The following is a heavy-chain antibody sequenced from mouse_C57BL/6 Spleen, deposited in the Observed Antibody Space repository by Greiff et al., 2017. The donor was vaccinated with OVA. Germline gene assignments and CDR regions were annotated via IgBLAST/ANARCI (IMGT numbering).Heavy chain of an antibody. J-gene: IGHJ3*01. Sequence: EVQGVESGGGLVQPKGSLKLSCAASGFTFNTYAMHWVRQAPGKGLEWVARIRSKSSNYATYYADSVKDRFTISRDDSQSMLYLQMNNLKTEDTAMYYCVREGYYGSSFPFAYWGQGTLVTVSA. D-gene: IGHD1-1*01. CDR1: GFTFNTYA. CDR2: IRSKSSNYAT. CDR3: VREGYYGSSFPFAY. V-gene: IGHV10-3*01.